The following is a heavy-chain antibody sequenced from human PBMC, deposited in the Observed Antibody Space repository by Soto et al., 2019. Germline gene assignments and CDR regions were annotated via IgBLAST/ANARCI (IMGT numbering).Heavy chain of an antibody. Sequence: ETLSLSCAASGFTFSSYWMHWVRQAPGKGLVWVSRINSDGSSTSYADSVKGRFTISRDNAKNTLYLQMNSLRAEDTAVYYCARWEVYEEGAFDIWGQGTMVTVS. J-gene: IGHJ3*02. V-gene: IGHV3-74*01. D-gene: IGHD1-26*01. CDR3: ARWEVYEEGAFDI. CDR1: GFTFSSYW. CDR2: INSDGSST.